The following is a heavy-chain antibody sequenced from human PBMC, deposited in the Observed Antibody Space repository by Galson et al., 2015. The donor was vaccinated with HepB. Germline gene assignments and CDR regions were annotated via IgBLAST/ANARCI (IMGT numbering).Heavy chain of an antibody. CDR3: ARDTYYDILTGSGVTFQYYAMDV. CDR2: IRRDGGET. J-gene: IGHJ6*02. CDR1: GFTFSSYW. V-gene: IGHV3-7*03. D-gene: IGHD3-9*01. Sequence: SLRLPCAASGFTFSSYWMNWVRQAPGKGLEWVAKIRRDGGETYYVDSVKGRFTISRDNARSSLYLQIDSLRAEDTALYYCARDTYYDILTGSGVTFQYYAMDVWGQGTTVTVSS.